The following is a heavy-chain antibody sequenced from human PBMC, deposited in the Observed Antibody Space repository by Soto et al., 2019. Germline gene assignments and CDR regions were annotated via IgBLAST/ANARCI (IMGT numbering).Heavy chain of an antibody. D-gene: IGHD3-22*01. CDR2: ISSSSFSI. Sequence: GGSLRLSCAASGFTFSSYSMNWVRQAPGKGLEWVSSISSSSFSINYADSVKGRFSISRDNAQNSLHLQMNNLRAEDTAVYYCARLYDSSGVDVWGQGTTVTVSS. CDR1: GFTFSSYS. CDR3: ARLYDSSGVDV. J-gene: IGHJ6*02. V-gene: IGHV3-21*01.